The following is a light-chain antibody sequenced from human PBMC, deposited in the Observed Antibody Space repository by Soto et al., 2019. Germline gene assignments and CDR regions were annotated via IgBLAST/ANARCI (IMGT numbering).Light chain of an antibody. J-gene: IGKJ4*01. CDR3: QQRSAWPLT. CDR1: QSVSRF. Sequence: EIVLTQSPATLSLSPGDRATLSCRASQSVSRFLAWYQQRRGQPPRLLIYDASNRAAGIPARFSGGGSGTDFTLTISRLEPEDFVVYYCQQRSAWPLTFGGGTKVEIK. CDR2: DAS. V-gene: IGKV3-11*01.